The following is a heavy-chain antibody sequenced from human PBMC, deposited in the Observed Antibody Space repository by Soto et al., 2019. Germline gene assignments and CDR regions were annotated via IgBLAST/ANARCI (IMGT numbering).Heavy chain of an antibody. J-gene: IGHJ6*02. Sequence: EVQLVESGGGVVRPGGSLRLSCAASGFTFDDYGLSWVRQAPGKGLEWVSGINWNGGSTRYADSVKGRFPISRDNAKNALYLQMNSLRAEDTALYYCASGIVGATTYGMDVWGQGTTVTVSS. V-gene: IGHV3-20*04. CDR1: GFTFDDYG. D-gene: IGHD1-26*01. CDR2: INWNGGST. CDR3: ASGIVGATTYGMDV.